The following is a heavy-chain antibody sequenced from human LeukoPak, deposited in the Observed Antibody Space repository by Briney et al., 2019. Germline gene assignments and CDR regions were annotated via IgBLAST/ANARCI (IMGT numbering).Heavy chain of an antibody. Sequence: SETLSLTCTVSGGSISSSRYYWGWIRQPPGKGLEWIGSIYYSGSTYYNPSLKSRVTISVDTSKNQFSLKLSSVTAADTAVYYCASALQGAFDIWGQGTMVTVSS. CDR1: GGSISSSRYY. CDR2: IYYSGST. CDR3: ASALQGAFDI. V-gene: IGHV4-39*01. J-gene: IGHJ3*02. D-gene: IGHD4-11*01.